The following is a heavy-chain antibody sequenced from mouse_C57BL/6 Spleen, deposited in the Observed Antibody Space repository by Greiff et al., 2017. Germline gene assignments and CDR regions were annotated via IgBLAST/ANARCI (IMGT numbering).Heavy chain of an antibody. Sequence: VQLQQPGAELVRPGSSVKLSCKASGYTFTSYWMHWVKQRPIQGLEWIGNIDPSDSETHYNQKFKDKATLTVDKSSSTAYMQLSSLTSEDSAVYYCASGTTVVDWYFDVWGTGTTVTVSS. CDR1: GYTFTSYW. D-gene: IGHD1-1*01. V-gene: IGHV1-52*01. CDR3: ASGTTVVDWYFDV. CDR2: IDPSDSET. J-gene: IGHJ1*03.